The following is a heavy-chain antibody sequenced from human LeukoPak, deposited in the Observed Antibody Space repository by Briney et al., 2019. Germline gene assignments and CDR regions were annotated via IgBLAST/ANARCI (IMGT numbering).Heavy chain of an antibody. Sequence: PGGSLRLSCAASGFTFSTYGIHWVRQAPGKGLEWVAVIWSDGSHKYYADSVKARFTISRDNSKNTLYLQMNSPRVEDTAVYYCARAVGPYDFWGQGTLVTVSS. CDR1: GFTFSTYG. CDR2: IWSDGSHK. V-gene: IGHV3-33*01. D-gene: IGHD3/OR15-3a*01. J-gene: IGHJ4*02. CDR3: ARAVGPYDF.